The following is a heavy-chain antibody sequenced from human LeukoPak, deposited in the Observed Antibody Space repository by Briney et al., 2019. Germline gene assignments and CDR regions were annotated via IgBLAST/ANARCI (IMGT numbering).Heavy chain of an antibody. J-gene: IGHJ4*02. Sequence: SETLSLTCTVSGGSISSSSYYWGWIRQPPGKGLEWTGSIYYSGSTYYNPSLKSRVTISVDTSKNQFSLKLSSVTAADTAVYYCARTHYDFWSGYFDYWGQGTLVTVSS. V-gene: IGHV4-39*07. CDR3: ARTHYDFWSGYFDY. CDR2: IYYSGST. CDR1: GGSISSSSYY. D-gene: IGHD3-3*01.